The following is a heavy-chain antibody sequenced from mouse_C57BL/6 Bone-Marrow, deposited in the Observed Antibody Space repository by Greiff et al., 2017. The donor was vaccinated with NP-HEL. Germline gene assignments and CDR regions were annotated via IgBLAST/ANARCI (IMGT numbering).Heavy chain of an antibody. CDR1: GFTFSSYA. Sequence: EVKLMESGGGLVKPGGSLKLSCAASGFTFSSYAMSWVRQTPEKRLEWVATISDGGSYTYYPDNVKGRFTISRDNAKNNLYLQMSHLKSEDTAMYYCAREGYYSPPFAYWGQGTLVTVSA. J-gene: IGHJ3*01. CDR3: AREGYYSPPFAY. V-gene: IGHV5-4*01. D-gene: IGHD2-12*01. CDR2: ISDGGSYT.